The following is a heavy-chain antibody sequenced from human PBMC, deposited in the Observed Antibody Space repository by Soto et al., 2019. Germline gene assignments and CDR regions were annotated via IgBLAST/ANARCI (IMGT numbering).Heavy chain of an antibody. V-gene: IGHV3-53*01. CDR1: GFTVSDNY. CDR2: IYSGGST. CDR3: VRASGSRFFDY. D-gene: IGHD1-26*01. J-gene: IGHJ4*02. Sequence: EVQLLESGGGLIQPGGSLRLSCAASGFTVSDNYMSWVRQAPGKGLEWVSGIYSGGSTYYTDSVKGRFTISRDNSKNTLYLQMNSLRGEDTAVFYCVRASGSRFFDYWGQGTLVTVSS.